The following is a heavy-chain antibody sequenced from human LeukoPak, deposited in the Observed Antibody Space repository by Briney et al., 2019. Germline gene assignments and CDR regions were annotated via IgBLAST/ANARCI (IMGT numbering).Heavy chain of an antibody. Sequence: GGSLRLSCAASGFTFSSYEMNWVRQAPGKGLEWVSYISSSGSTIYYADSVKGRFTISRDNAKNSLYLQMNSLRAEDTAVYHCASQVGEVPAGFDYWGQGTLVTVSS. J-gene: IGHJ4*02. D-gene: IGHD2-2*01. CDR2: ISSSGSTI. CDR3: ASQVGEVPAGFDY. V-gene: IGHV3-48*03. CDR1: GFTFSSYE.